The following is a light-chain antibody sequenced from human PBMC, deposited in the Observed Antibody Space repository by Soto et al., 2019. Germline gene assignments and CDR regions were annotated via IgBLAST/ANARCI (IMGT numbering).Light chain of an antibody. Sequence: VLTQSPGTHSLSQGERASLSCRVSQSVSNNYLACYQQIPGQAPTLPLYRASNRATGISDRLTHSESGSDFTLTIRQQEPEDFSGYYCQQYGSSLIILRQGTRLEI. J-gene: IGKJ5*01. CDR1: QSVSNNY. CDR3: QQYGSSLII. V-gene: IGKV3-20*01. CDR2: RAS.